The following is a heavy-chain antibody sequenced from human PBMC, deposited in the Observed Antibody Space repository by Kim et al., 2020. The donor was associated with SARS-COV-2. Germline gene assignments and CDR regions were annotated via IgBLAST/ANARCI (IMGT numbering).Heavy chain of an antibody. CDR3: AKSLISGSHGPLDS. D-gene: IGHD1-26*01. V-gene: IGHV3-30*18. CDR1: GFTFSSYA. Sequence: GGSLRLSCAASGFTFSSYAIHWVRQAPGKGLEWVAVISYDGNNIYYADSVKGRFTISRDNSESTLYLQMNSLRAEDTAVYYCAKSLISGSHGPLDSWGQGTLVPVSS. CDR2: ISYDGNNI. J-gene: IGHJ4*02.